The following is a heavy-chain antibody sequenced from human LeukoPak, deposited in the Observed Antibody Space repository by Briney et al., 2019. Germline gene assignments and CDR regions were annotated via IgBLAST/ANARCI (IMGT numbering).Heavy chain of an antibody. J-gene: IGHJ3*02. D-gene: IGHD1-26*01. CDR2: INHSGST. Sequence: SETLSLTCAVYGGSFSGYYWSWIRQPPGKGLEWIGEINHSGSTNYNPSLKSRVTISVDTSKNQFSLKLSSVTAADTAVYYCARGPSGSYFRYGAFDIWGQGTMVTVSS. V-gene: IGHV4-34*01. CDR1: GGSFSGYY. CDR3: ARGPSGSYFRYGAFDI.